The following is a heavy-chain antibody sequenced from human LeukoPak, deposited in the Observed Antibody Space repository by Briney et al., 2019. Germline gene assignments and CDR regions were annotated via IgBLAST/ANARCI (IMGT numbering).Heavy chain of an antibody. J-gene: IGHJ4*02. CDR2: ISGYNGNT. CDR3: ARAHYDILTGYPYYFDY. D-gene: IGHD3-9*01. Sequence: ASVKVSCKASGYTFTSYGISWVRQAPGQGLEWMGWISGYNGNTDYAQKFQGRVTMTRNTSISTAYMELSSLRSEDTAVYYCARAHYDILTGYPYYFDYWGQGTLVTVSS. V-gene: IGHV1-18*01. CDR1: GYTFTSYG.